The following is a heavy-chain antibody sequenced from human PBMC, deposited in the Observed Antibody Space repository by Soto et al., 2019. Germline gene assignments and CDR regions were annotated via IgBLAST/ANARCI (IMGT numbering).Heavy chain of an antibody. J-gene: IGHJ6*02. CDR2: IIPIFGTA. CDR3: ARVQVGWGDRRYYDSSGYYYYYGMDV. Sequence: ASVKVSCKASGGTLSSYAISWVRQAPGQGLEWMGGIIPIFGTANYAQKFQGRVTITADESTSTAYIELSSLRSEDTAVYYCARVQVGWGDRRYYDSSGYYYYYGMDVWGQGTTVTSP. V-gene: IGHV1-69*13. CDR1: GGTLSSYA. D-gene: IGHD3-22*01.